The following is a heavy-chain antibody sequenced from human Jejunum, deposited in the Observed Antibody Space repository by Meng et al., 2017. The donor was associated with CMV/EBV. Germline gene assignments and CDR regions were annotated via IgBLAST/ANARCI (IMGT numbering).Heavy chain of an antibody. D-gene: IGHD1-26*01. V-gene: IGHV4-4*07. CDR2: FYSSDTY. CDR1: GGSVNNYY. J-gene: IGHJ4*02. Sequence: QVPLQESGPGLLKPSETLSLTCTVSGGSVNNYYWSWIRQSAGKGLEWIGRFYSSDTYNYHPSLDSRVTMSLDTSKNQFSLNLRSVTAADTATYYCARGPGASTREGFDYWGLGTLVTVSS. CDR3: ARGPGASTREGFDY.